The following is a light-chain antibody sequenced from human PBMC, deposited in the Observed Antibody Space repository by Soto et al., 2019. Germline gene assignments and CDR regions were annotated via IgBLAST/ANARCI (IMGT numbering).Light chain of an antibody. V-gene: IGLV2-14*01. CDR3: SSYTSSSTLV. CDR1: SSDVGGYNY. CDR2: EVS. Sequence: QSALTQPASVSGSPGQSITISCTGTSSDVGGYNYVSWYQQHPGKAPKLMIYEVSNRPSGVSNRFSGSKSGNTASLTISGLQAXXEADYYCSSYTSSSTLVFGTGTK. J-gene: IGLJ1*01.